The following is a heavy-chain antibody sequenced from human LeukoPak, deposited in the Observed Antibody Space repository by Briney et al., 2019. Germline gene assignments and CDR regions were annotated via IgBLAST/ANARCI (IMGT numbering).Heavy chain of an antibody. D-gene: IGHD6-13*01. CDR3: ARGLAAAGTSYFDY. V-gene: IGHV4-59*01. Sequence: PSETLSLTCTVSGGSINSYYWSWIRQPPGKGLEWIGYIYYSGSTNYSPSLKGRVTISVDTSKNQFSLKLSSVTAADTAVYYRARGLAAAGTSYFDYWGQGTLVTVSS. CDR1: GGSINSYY. CDR2: IYYSGST. J-gene: IGHJ4*02.